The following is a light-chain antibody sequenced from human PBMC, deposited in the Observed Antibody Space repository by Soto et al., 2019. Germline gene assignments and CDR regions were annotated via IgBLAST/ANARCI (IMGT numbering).Light chain of an antibody. CDR3: ATWDDSLDVQV. Sequence: QSALTQPPSASGTPGQTITISCSGGSSNIGSNTVSWYEHLPGTAPRLLIYGNNQRPSGVPDRFSGSKSGTSASLAISGLQSEDEAHYYCATWDDSLDVQVFGTGTKVTVL. J-gene: IGLJ1*01. CDR1: SSNIGSNT. CDR2: GNN. V-gene: IGLV1-44*01.